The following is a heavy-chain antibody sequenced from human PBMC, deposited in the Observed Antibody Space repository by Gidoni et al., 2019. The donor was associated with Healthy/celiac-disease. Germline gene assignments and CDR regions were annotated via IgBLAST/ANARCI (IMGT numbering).Heavy chain of an antibody. D-gene: IGHD3-3*01. CDR2: ISGSGGST. Sequence: EVQLLESGGGLVQPGGSLRLSCAASGFTFSSYAMSWVRQAPGKGLAWVSAISGSGGSTYYADSVKGRFTISRDNSKNTLYLQMNSLRAEDTAVYYCAKGRGVDFWSGYPFDYWGQGTLVTVSS. CDR3: AKGRGVDFWSGYPFDY. J-gene: IGHJ4*02. V-gene: IGHV3-23*01. CDR1: GFTFSSYA.